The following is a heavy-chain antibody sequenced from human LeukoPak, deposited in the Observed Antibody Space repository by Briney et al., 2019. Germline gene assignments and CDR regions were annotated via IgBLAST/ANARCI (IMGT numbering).Heavy chain of an antibody. Sequence: PSETLSLTCTVSGGPVNNYYWNWIRQPPGKGLEWIGYIYYTGSTNSNPSLKSRVTISVDTSKNQFSLKLSSVTAADTAVYYCARVSTVVTSFDYWGQGTLVTVSS. CDR2: IYYTGST. CDR3: ARVSTVVTSFDY. J-gene: IGHJ4*02. CDR1: GGPVNNYY. V-gene: IGHV4-59*08. D-gene: IGHD4-23*01.